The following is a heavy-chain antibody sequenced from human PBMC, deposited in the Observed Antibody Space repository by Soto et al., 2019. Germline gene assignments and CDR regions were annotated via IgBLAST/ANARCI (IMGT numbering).Heavy chain of an antibody. CDR2: VSYDGSVK. CDR3: VKDRGLGQRHFEH. J-gene: IGHJ4*02. Sequence: QVQLVESGGGVVQPGRSLRLSCAASGFNFRTYAMHWFRQAPGKGLEWVSVVSYDGSVKNYADSVKGRFTMSRDNSKRTVDLQMNSLRVDDTALYYCVKDRGLGQRHFEHWGQGTLVTVSS. CDR1: GFNFRTYA. D-gene: IGHD3-3*01. V-gene: IGHV3-30*18.